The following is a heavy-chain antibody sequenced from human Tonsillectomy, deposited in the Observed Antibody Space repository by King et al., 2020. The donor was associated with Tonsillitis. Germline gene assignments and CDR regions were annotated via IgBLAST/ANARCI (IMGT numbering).Heavy chain of an antibody. CDR3: TKDGEQQWLDYYVDY. Sequence: VQLVESGGGVVQPGRSLRLSCAASGFTFSNFGMHWVRQAPGKGLEWVALVSYDGSDKYYADSVKGRFTISRDNSKNTLYLQMNSLRAEDTAVYYCTKDGEQQWLDYYVDYWGQGTLVTVSS. J-gene: IGHJ4*02. V-gene: IGHV3-30*18. CDR1: GFTFSNFG. CDR2: VSYDGSDK. D-gene: IGHD6-19*01.